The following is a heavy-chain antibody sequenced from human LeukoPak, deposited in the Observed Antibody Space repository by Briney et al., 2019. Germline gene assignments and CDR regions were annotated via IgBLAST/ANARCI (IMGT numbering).Heavy chain of an antibody. CDR3: ARATRVGADMPDY. V-gene: IGHV1-8*03. J-gene: IGHJ4*01. CDR2: MNPNSGNT. D-gene: IGHD1-26*01. Sequence: ASVKVSCKASGYTFTSYDINWVRQATGQGLEWMGWMNPNSGNTGYAQKFQGRVTITRSTSISTAYMELSSLRSEDTAVYYCARATRVGADMPDYWGQGTLVTVSS. CDR1: GYTFTSYD.